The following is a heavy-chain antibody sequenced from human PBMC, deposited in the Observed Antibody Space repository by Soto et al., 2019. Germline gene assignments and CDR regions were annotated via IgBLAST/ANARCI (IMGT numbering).Heavy chain of an antibody. V-gene: IGHV3-48*01. CDR3: ATDKGRSPLDY. J-gene: IGHJ4*02. Sequence: EVQLVESGGGLVQPGGSLRLSCAASRFTFSSYSMNWVRQAPGKGLEWVSYISSSTSTIYYADSVKGRFTISRDNAKNSLYLQMNSLRAEDTAVYYCATDKGRSPLDYWGQGTLVTVSS. CDR2: ISSSTSTI. CDR1: RFTFSSYS. D-gene: IGHD2-15*01.